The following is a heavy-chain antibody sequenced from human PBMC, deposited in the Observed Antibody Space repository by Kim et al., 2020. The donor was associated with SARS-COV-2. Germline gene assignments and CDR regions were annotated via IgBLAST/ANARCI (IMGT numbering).Heavy chain of an antibody. CDR3: ARRPPYYYDSSGPLGDY. Sequence: GESLKISCKGSGYSFTSYWIGWVRQMPGKGLEWMGIIYPGDSDTRYSSSFQGQVTISADKSISTAYLQWSSLKASDTAMYYCARRPPYYYDSSGPLGDYWGQGTLVTVSS. CDR1: GYSFTSYW. CDR2: IYPGDSDT. J-gene: IGHJ4*02. V-gene: IGHV5-51*01. D-gene: IGHD3-22*01.